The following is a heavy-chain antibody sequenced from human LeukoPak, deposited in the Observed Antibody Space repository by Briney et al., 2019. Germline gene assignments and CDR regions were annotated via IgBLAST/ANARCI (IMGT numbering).Heavy chain of an antibody. J-gene: IGHJ4*02. D-gene: IGHD4-17*01. CDR3: AREATVTH. CDR1: GFTFSSYG. V-gene: IGHV3-21*05. Sequence: KAGGSLRLSCAASGFTFSSYGMTWVRQAPGKGLEWVSYISSSSSYIYYADSVKGRFTISRDNAKNSLYLEMNSLRAEDTAVYYCAREATVTHWGQGTLVTVSS. CDR2: ISSSSSYI.